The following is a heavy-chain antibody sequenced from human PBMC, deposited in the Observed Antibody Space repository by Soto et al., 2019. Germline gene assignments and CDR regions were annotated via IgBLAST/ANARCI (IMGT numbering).Heavy chain of an antibody. V-gene: IGHV1-58*02. D-gene: IGHD6-6*01. CDR2: IVVGSGNT. J-gene: IGHJ5*02. CDR1: GFTFTSSA. CDR3: AADDNPRPGHNWFDP. Sequence: QMQLVQSGPEVKKPGTSVKVSCKASGFTFTSSAMQWVRQARGQRLEWIGWIVVGSGNTNYAQKFQERVTITRDMSTSTAYMELSSLRSEDTAVYYCAADDNPRPGHNWFDPWGQGTLVTVSS.